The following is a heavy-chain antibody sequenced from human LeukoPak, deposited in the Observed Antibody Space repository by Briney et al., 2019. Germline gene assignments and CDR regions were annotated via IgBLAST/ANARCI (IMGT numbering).Heavy chain of an antibody. CDR1: GDSIRSVDYY. CDR2: IHYSGST. CDR3: VRAFRIGFHFDS. V-gene: IGHV4-30-4*01. D-gene: IGHD2-21*01. J-gene: IGHJ4*02. Sequence: PSETLSLTCTVSGDSIRSVDYYWSWIRQPPGKGLEWIGYIHYSGSTSYIPSLESRVTISLDTSKNQYSLKLISMTAADTAVYYCVRAFRIGFHFDSWGQGTLVTVSS.